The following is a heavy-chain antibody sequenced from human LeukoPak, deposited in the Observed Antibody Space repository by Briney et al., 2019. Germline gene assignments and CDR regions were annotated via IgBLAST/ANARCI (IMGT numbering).Heavy chain of an antibody. J-gene: IGHJ4*02. CDR1: GYTFINYY. CDR3: ARVAGYDAFFDY. V-gene: IGHV1-46*01. CDR2: INPNDLST. D-gene: IGHD2-2*01. Sequence: ASVKVSCKASGYTFINYYMHWVRQAPGQGLEWMGVINPNDLSTIYAQNFQGRLTMTKDTSTNTIYMELRSLRSEDTAVYFCARVAGYDAFFDYWGQGSLVTVSS.